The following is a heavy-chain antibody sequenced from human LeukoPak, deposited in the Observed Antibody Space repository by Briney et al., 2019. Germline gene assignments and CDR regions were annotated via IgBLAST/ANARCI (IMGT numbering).Heavy chain of an antibody. Sequence: GGSLRLSCAASGFTFDDYAMHWVRQAPGKGLEWVSGISWNSGSIDYADSVKGRFTISRDSAKNSLYLQMNSLRAEDTALYYCAKGRGYNYGYIFGYFDYWGQGTLVTVSS. CDR1: GFTFDDYA. V-gene: IGHV3-9*01. CDR2: ISWNSGSI. CDR3: AKGRGYNYGYIFGYFDY. J-gene: IGHJ4*02. D-gene: IGHD5-18*01.